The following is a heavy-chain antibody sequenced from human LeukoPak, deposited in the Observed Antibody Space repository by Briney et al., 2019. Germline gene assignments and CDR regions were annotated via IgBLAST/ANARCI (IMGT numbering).Heavy chain of an antibody. CDR1: GYTFTSYG. J-gene: IGHJ3*02. V-gene: IGHV1-18*01. CDR2: ISAYNGNT. D-gene: IGHD6-13*01. Sequence: ASVKVSCKASGYTFTSYGISWVRQAPGQGLEWMGWISAYNGNTNYAQKLQGRVTMTTDTSTSTAYMELRSLRSDDTAVYYCARDKVRAAAGTDAFDIWGQGTVVTVSS. CDR3: ARDKVRAAAGTDAFDI.